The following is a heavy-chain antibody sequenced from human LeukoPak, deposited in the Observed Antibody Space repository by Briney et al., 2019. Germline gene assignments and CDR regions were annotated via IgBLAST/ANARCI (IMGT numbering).Heavy chain of an antibody. CDR2: IYYSGCT. CDR1: GGSISSGDYY. CDR3: ARGGLRYFDWLSV. V-gene: IGHV4-30-4*01. D-gene: IGHD3-9*01. J-gene: IGHJ4*02. Sequence: SQTLSLTCTVSGGSISSGDYYWSWIRQPPGKGLEWIGYIYYSGCTYYNPSLKSRVTISVDTSKNQFSLKLSSVTAADTAVYYCARGGLRYFDWLSVWGQGTLVTVSS.